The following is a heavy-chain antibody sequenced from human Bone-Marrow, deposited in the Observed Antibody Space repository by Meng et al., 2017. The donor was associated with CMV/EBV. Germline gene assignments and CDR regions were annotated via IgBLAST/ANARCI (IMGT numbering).Heavy chain of an antibody. V-gene: IGHV3-33*06. J-gene: IGHJ4*02. CDR1: GFTFSHSA. CDR3: AKDNEYGSGSFDY. CDR2: IWYDGSNK. D-gene: IGHD3-10*01. Sequence: GESLKISCAVSGFTFSHSAMSWVRQAPGKGLEWVAVIWYDGSNKYYADSVKGRFTISRDNSKNTLYLQMNSLRAEDTAVYYCAKDNEYGSGSFDYCGQGTLVTVSS.